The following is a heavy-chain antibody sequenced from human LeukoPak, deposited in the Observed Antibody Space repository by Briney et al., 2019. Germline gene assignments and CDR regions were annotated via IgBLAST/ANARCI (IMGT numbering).Heavy chain of an antibody. CDR2: ISGSGGST. V-gene: IGHV3-23*01. CDR3: AKPHLLVVVPAATDY. CDR1: GFTFSSYA. D-gene: IGHD2-2*01. Sequence: GGSLRLSCAASGFTFSSYAMSWVRQAPGKGLEWVSAISGSGGSTYYADSVKGRFTISRDNSKNTLYLQMNSLRAEDTAVYYCAKPHLLVVVPAATDYWGQGTLVTVSS. J-gene: IGHJ4*02.